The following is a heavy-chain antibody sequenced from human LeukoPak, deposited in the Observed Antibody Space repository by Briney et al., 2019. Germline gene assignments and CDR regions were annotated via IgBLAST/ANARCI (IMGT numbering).Heavy chain of an antibody. J-gene: IGHJ4*02. Sequence: SVKVSCKASGFTFTSSAVQWVRQARGQRLVWIGWIVVGSGNTNYAQKFQERVTITRDMSTSTAYMELSSLRSEVTAVYYCAKDLRPNWGSPYYFDYWGQGTLVTVSS. CDR2: IVVGSGNT. CDR1: GFTFTSSA. CDR3: AKDLRPNWGSPYYFDY. V-gene: IGHV1-58*01. D-gene: IGHD7-27*01.